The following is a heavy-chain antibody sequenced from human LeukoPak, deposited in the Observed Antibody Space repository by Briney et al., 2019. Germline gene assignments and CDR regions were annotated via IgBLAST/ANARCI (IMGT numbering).Heavy chain of an antibody. CDR3: ARSDYGDHDFDY. Sequence: PSETLSLTCAVSGGSISSYYWSWIRQPPGKGLEWIGYIYYSGSTNYNPSLKSRVTISVDTSKNQFSLKLSSVTAADTAVYYCARSDYGDHDFDYWGQGTLVTVSS. J-gene: IGHJ4*02. CDR1: GGSISSYY. CDR2: IYYSGST. D-gene: IGHD4-17*01. V-gene: IGHV4-59*01.